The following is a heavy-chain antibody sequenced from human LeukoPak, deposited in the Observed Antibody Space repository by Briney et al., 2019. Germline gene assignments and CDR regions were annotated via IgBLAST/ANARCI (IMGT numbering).Heavy chain of an antibody. J-gene: IGHJ4*02. CDR2: ISTSSSYI. Sequence: GGSLRLSCAASGFTFSTYPMNWVRQAPGKGLEWVSSISTSSSYIYYADSVKGRFTISRDNAKNSLYLQMDSLRAEDTAVYFCARSSPRYCSSSSLVMWGQGTLVTVSS. D-gene: IGHD6-6*01. V-gene: IGHV3-21*01. CDR1: GFTFSTYP. CDR3: ARSSPRYCSSSSLVM.